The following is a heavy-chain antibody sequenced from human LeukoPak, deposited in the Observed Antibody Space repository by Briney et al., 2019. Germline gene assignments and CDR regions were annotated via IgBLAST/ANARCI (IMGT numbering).Heavy chain of an antibody. J-gene: IGHJ3*02. CDR3: ARGRYCSSSTCYVFNSFDI. D-gene: IGHD2-2*01. CDR2: ITSGGRTI. CDR1: GFTFGSYE. Sequence: PGGSLRLSCAASGFTFGSYEMNWLRQAPGKGLEWVSYITSGGRTIYYTDSVKGRFTISRDNAKSSLYLQMNSLRAEDTAVYYCARGRYCSSSTCYVFNSFDISGQGKMVTVSS. V-gene: IGHV3-48*03.